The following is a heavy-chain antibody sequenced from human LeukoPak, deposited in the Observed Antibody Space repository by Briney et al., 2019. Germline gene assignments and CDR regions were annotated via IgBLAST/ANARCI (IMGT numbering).Heavy chain of an antibody. Sequence: PGGSLRLSCAASGFTLSSYGMHWVRQAPGKGLEWVAVISYDGSNKYYADSVKGRFTISRDNSKNTLYLQMNSLRAEDTAVYYCAKSDYGDYNWGQGTLVTVSS. CDR2: ISYDGSNK. CDR3: AKSDYGDYN. J-gene: IGHJ4*02. V-gene: IGHV3-30*18. D-gene: IGHD4-17*01. CDR1: GFTLSSYG.